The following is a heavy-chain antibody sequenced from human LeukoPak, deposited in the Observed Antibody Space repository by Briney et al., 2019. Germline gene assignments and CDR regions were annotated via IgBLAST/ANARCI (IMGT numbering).Heavy chain of an antibody. D-gene: IGHD3-3*01. Sequence: ASVKVSCKASGYTFTGYYMHWVRQAPGQGLEWMGWINPNSGGTNYAQKFQGRVTMSRDTPISTAYMELSRLRSDDTAVYYCARGRVDGVVIYFDYWGQGTLVTVSS. CDR1: GYTFTGYY. V-gene: IGHV1-2*02. CDR2: INPNSGGT. J-gene: IGHJ4*02. CDR3: ARGRVDGVVIYFDY.